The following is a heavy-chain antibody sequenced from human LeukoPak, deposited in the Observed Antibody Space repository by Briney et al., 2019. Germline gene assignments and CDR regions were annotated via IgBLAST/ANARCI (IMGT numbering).Heavy chain of an antibody. J-gene: IGHJ3*02. CDR2: IYPGDSDT. Sequence: GESLKVSCKGSGYSFTSYWICCVRQMPGKSLEWMGIIYPGDSDTRYSPSFQGQVTISADKSISTAYLQWSSLKASDTAMYYCARLGPLDAFDIWGQGTMVTVSS. CDR3: ARLGPLDAFDI. CDR1: GYSFTSYW. V-gene: IGHV5-51*01.